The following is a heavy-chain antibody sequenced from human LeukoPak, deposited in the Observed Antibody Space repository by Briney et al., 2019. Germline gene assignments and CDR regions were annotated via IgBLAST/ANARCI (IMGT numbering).Heavy chain of an antibody. D-gene: IGHD3-10*01. CDR3: ARLSYYYGSGSYSLIDY. CDR1: GGSISSYY. V-gene: IGHV4-59*08. CDR2: IYYSGST. Sequence: PSETLSLTCTVSGGSISSYYWSWIRQPPGKGLEWIGYIYYSGSTNYNSSLKTRVTISVDTSRNQFSLELSSVTAADTAVYYCARLSYYYGSGSYSLIDYWGQGTLVTVSS. J-gene: IGHJ4*02.